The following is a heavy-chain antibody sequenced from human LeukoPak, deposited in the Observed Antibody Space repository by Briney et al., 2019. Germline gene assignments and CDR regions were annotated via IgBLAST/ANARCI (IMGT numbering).Heavy chain of an antibody. CDR3: ASEATCFNY. CDR2: ISYDGSNK. CDR1: GFTFSSYA. J-gene: IGHJ4*02. D-gene: IGHD1-26*01. V-gene: IGHV3-30-3*01. Sequence: GGSLRLSCAASGFTFSSYAMHWVRQAPGKGLEWVAVISYDGSNKYYADSVKGRFTISRDNSKTTLYLQMNSLRAEDTAVYYCASEATCFNYWAREPWSPSPQ.